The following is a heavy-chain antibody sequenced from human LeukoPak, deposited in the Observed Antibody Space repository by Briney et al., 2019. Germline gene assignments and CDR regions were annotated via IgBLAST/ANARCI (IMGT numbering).Heavy chain of an antibody. V-gene: IGHV3-30-3*01. CDR1: GFTFSSYA. Sequence: GRSLRLSCAAYGFTFSSYAMHWVRQAPGKGLQWVAVISYDGSNKYYADSVKGRFTISRDNSKNTLYLQMNSLRAEDTAVYYCASGWELRDFDYWGQGTLVTVSS. J-gene: IGHJ4*02. D-gene: IGHD1-26*01. CDR3: ASGWELRDFDY. CDR2: ISYDGSNK.